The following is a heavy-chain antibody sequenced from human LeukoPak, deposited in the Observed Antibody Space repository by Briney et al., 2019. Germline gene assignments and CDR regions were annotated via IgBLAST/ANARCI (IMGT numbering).Heavy chain of an antibody. CDR1: GYTFTGYY. CDR3: ARGYGDYGAEYFQH. Sequence: ASVKVSCKASGYTFTGYYMHWVRQAPGQGLEWMGWINLNSGGTNYAQKFQGWVTMTRDTSISTAYMELSRLRSDDTAVYYCARGYGDYGAEYFQHWGQGTLVTVSS. D-gene: IGHD4-17*01. CDR2: INLNSGGT. J-gene: IGHJ1*01. V-gene: IGHV1-2*04.